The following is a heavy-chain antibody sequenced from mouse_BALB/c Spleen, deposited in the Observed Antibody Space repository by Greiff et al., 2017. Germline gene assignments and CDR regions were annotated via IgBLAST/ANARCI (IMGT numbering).Heavy chain of an antibody. Sequence: EVQRVESGPGLVKPSQSLSLTCSVTGYSITSGYYWNWIRQFPGNKLEWMGYLSYDGSNNYNPSLKNRISITRDTSKNQFFLKLNSVTTEDTATYYCARRFAYWGQGTLVTVSA. CDR2: LSYDGSN. V-gene: IGHV3-6*02. CDR1: GYSITSGYY. J-gene: IGHJ3*01. CDR3: ARRFAY.